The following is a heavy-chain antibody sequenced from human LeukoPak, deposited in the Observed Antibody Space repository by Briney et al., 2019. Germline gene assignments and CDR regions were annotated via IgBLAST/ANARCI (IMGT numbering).Heavy chain of an antibody. V-gene: IGHV3-21*01. CDR1: GFTFSSYS. J-gene: IGHJ4*02. CDR2: ISSSSSYI. Sequence: GGSLRLSCAASGFTFSSYSMNWVRQAPGKGLEWVSSISSSSSYIYYADSVKGRFTISRDNAKNSLYLQMNSLRAEDTAVYYCARDDGWFGSSGWGADYWGQGTLVSVSS. CDR3: ARDDGWFGSSGWGADY. D-gene: IGHD6-19*01.